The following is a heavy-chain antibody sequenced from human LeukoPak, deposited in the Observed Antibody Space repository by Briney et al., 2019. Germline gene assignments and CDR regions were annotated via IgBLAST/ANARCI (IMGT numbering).Heavy chain of an antibody. CDR3: ARRGGYCSGVSCLSWFDP. J-gene: IGHJ5*02. V-gene: IGHV4-39*01. D-gene: IGHD2-15*01. Sequence: SETLSLTCTVSGGSISSSSYYWGWIRQPPGKGLEYIGRIYYSGSTYYNPSLKSRVTISVDTSNNQFSLKLRSVTAADTAVYYCARRGGYCSGVSCLSWFDPWGQGTLVTVSS. CDR1: GGSISSSSYY. CDR2: IYYSGST.